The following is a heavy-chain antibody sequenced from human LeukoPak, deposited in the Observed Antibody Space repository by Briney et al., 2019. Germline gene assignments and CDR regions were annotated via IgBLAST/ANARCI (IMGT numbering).Heavy chain of an antibody. CDR1: GFTFSSYA. V-gene: IGHV3-30-3*01. Sequence: RPGRSLRLSCAASGFTFSSYAMHWVRQAPGKGLEWVAVISYDGSNKYYADSVKGRFTISRDNSKNTLYLQMNSLRAEDTAVYYCARGGGGYYYYMDVWGKGTTVTVSS. J-gene: IGHJ6*03. CDR3: ARGGGGYYYYMDV. D-gene: IGHD4-23*01. CDR2: ISYDGSNK.